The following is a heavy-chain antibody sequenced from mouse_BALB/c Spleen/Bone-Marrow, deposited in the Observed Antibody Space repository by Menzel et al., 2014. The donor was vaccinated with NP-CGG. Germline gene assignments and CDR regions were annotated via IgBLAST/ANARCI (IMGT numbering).Heavy chain of an antibody. CDR2: ISSGSSSI. V-gene: IGHV5-17*02. Sequence: EVKLVEPGGGLVKPGGSRKLSCAASGFTFSSFGMHWVRQAPEKGLEWVAYISSGSSSIYYADTVKGRFTVSRDNSKNTLFLQMTSLRSEDTAMYYCARGNGQGYPMDYWGQGVSVTVSS. J-gene: IGHJ4*01. CDR3: ARGNGQGYPMDY. CDR1: GFTFSSFG. D-gene: IGHD3-1*01.